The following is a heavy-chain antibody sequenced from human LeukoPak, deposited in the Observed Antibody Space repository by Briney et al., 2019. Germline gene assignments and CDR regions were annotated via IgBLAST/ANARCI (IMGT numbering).Heavy chain of an antibody. D-gene: IGHD4-17*01. J-gene: IGHJ6*02. Sequence: PGGSLRLSCAASGFTVSSNYMSWARQAPGKGLEWVSVIYSGGSTYYADSVKGRFTISRDNSKNTLYLQMNSLRAEDTAVYYCARDGPDNYGSMDVWGQGTTVTVSS. CDR1: GFTVSSNY. CDR3: ARDGPDNYGSMDV. V-gene: IGHV3-53*01. CDR2: IYSGGST.